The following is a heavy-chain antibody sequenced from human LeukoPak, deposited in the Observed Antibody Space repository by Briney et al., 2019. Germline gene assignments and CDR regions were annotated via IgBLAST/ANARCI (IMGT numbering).Heavy chain of an antibody. V-gene: IGHV1-69*05. J-gene: IGHJ6*03. Sequence: SVKVSCKASGGTFSSYAIGWVRQAPGQGLEWMGGIIPIFGTANYAQKFQGRVTITTDESTSTAYMELSSLRSEDTAVYYCARAIPEADIVVVPAAASFHYYYYYMDVWGKGTTVTVSS. CDR3: ARAIPEADIVVVPAAASFHYYYYYMDV. CDR2: IIPIFGTA. CDR1: GGTFSSYA. D-gene: IGHD2-2*01.